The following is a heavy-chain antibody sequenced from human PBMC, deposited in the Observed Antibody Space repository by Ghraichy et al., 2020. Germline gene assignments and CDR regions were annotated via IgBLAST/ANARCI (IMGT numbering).Heavy chain of an antibody. CDR3: ARDGVTMVRGVIITYYYYGMDV. CDR1: GYTFTSYG. CDR2: ISAYNGNT. J-gene: IGHJ6*02. V-gene: IGHV1-18*01. D-gene: IGHD3-10*01. Sequence: ASVKVSCKASGYTFTSYGISWVRQAPGQGLEWMGWISAYNGNTNYAQKLQGRVTMTTDTSTSTAYMELRSLRSDDTAVYYCARDGVTMVRGVIITYYYYGMDVWGQGTTVTVSS.